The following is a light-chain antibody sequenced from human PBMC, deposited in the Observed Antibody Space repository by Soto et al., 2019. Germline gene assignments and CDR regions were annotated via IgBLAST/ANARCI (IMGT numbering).Light chain of an antibody. CDR2: EVS. CDR3: ASYTTGSTLVV. J-gene: IGLJ3*02. CDR1: SSDIGDYNF. Sequence: QSALTQPASVSGSPGQSITISCTGTSSDIGDYNFVSWYQHYPGQASKLMIYEVSNRPSGVSNRFSASKSGNTASLTISGLQTEDEADYYCASYTTGSTLVVFGGGTKLTVL. V-gene: IGLV2-14*01.